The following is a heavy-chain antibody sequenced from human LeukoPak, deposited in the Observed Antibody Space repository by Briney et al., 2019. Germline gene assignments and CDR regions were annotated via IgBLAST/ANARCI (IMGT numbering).Heavy chain of an antibody. J-gene: IGHJ4*02. CDR3: AKDRGSSWRQKPYFDY. V-gene: IGHV3-33*06. Sequence: GGSLRLSCAASGFTFDNYAMHWVRLAPGKGLEWVAVIWYDGGNEYYADSVKGRFTISRDNSKYTLYLQMNSLRAEDTAVYYCAKDRGSSWRQKPYFDYWGQGTLVTDSS. CDR2: IWYDGGNE. D-gene: IGHD6-13*01. CDR1: GFTFDNYA.